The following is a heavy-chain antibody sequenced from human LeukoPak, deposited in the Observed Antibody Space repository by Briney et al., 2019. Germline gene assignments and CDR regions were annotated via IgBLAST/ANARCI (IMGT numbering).Heavy chain of an antibody. D-gene: IGHD3-22*01. CDR1: GGSFSGYY. Sequence: PSETLSLTCAVYGGSFSGYYWSWIRQPPGKGLEWIGEINHSGSTNYNPSLKSRVTISVDTSKNQFSLKLSSVTAADTAVYYCARDRRYYDSSGYYLNDAFDIWGQGTMVTVSS. V-gene: IGHV4-34*01. CDR3: ARDRRYYDSSGYYLNDAFDI. CDR2: INHSGST. J-gene: IGHJ3*02.